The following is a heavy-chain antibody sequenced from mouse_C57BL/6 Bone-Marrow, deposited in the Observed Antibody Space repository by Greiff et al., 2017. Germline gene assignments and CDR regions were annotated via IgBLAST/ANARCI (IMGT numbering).Heavy chain of an antibody. Sequence: EVKLVESGPGLAKPSQTLSLTCSVTGYSITRDYWNWIRKFPGNKLEYMGYISYSGSTYYNPSLKSRISITRDTSKNQYYLQLNSVTTEDTATYYCARGTGAGAMDYWGQGTSVTVSS. V-gene: IGHV3-8*01. CDR3: ARGTGAGAMDY. D-gene: IGHD4-1*01. CDR1: GYSITRDY. CDR2: ISYSGST. J-gene: IGHJ4*01.